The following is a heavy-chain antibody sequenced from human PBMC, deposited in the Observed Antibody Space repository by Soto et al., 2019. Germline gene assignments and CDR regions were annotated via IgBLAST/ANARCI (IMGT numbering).Heavy chain of an antibody. Sequence: QVQLVQSGAEEKRPGASVKVSCKASGYTFTNYEMHWVRQAPGQRLEWMGWINAGNGNTKSSQKFQGRVTITRDTSASTAYMELSSLRSEDTAVYYCARYITLVRGVRSYGMDVWGQGTTVTVSS. V-gene: IGHV1-3*05. CDR1: GYTFTNYE. CDR3: ARYITLVRGVRSYGMDV. J-gene: IGHJ6*02. D-gene: IGHD3-10*01. CDR2: INAGNGNT.